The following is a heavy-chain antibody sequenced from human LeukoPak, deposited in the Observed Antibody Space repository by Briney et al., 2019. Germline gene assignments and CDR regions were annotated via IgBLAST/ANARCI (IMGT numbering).Heavy chain of an antibody. CDR1: GFTFSSCA. CDR2: ISSDGSNK. J-gene: IGHJ4*02. CDR3: AREPSY. Sequence: PGRSLRLSCAASGFTFSSCAMHWVRQAPGKGLEWVAVISSDGSNKYYADSVKGRFTISRDNAKNSLYLQMNSLRAEDTAVYYCAREPSYWGQGTLVTVSS. V-gene: IGHV3-30*04.